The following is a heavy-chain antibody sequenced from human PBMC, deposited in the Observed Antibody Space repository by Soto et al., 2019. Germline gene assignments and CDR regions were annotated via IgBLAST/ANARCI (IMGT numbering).Heavy chain of an antibody. CDR3: AKGPSLGPWDYDGMDV. V-gene: IGHV3-23*01. CDR2: ISVSGGST. D-gene: IGHD1-26*01. CDR1: GFTFSSSA. J-gene: IGHJ6*02. Sequence: EVQLLESGGGLVQPGGSLRLSCAASGFTFSSSAMTWVRQAPGKGLEWVSVISVSGGSTYYADSVKGRFTISRDNSKNTLYLQMNSLRAEDTAVDYCAKGPSLGPWDYDGMDVWGQGTTVTVSS.